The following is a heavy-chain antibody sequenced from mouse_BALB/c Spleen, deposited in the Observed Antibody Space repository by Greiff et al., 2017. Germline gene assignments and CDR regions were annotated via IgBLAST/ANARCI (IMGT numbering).Heavy chain of an antibody. Sequence: QVQLQQSGAELVRPGASVTLSCKASGYTFTDYEMHWVKQTPVHDLEWIGAIDPETGGTAYNQKFKGKATLTADKSSSTAYMELRSLTSEDSAVYYCTRGVPYYYAMDYWGQGTSVTVSS. CDR1: GYTFTDYE. J-gene: IGHJ4*01. CDR2: IDPETGGT. CDR3: TRGVPYYYAMDY. V-gene: IGHV1-15*01.